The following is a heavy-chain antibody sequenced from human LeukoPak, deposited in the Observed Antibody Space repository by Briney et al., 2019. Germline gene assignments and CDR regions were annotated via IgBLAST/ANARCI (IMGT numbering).Heavy chain of an antibody. V-gene: IGHV3-7*05. J-gene: IGHJ3*02. D-gene: IGHD1-26*01. CDR2: IKQDGSEK. CDR1: GFTFSNSW. Sequence: GGSLRLSRADSGFTFSNSWMSWVRQAPGKGREWVANIKQDGSEKYYLATVQGRFTMSRDNAATSLDLQMNSLRAEDTVVYCWARITSGAFDIWGQGTMVTVSP. CDR3: ARITSGAFDI.